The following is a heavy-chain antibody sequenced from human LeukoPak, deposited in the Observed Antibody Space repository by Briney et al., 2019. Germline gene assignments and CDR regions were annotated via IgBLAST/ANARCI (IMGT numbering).Heavy chain of an antibody. CDR3: ARRSDSGSDDGEDYFDN. CDR2: LYYSGST. D-gene: IGHD1-26*01. CDR1: SGSINNNTFY. J-gene: IGHJ4*02. Sequence: PSETLSLTCTVSSGSINNNTFYWGWVRQPPGRGLEWLGGLYYSGSTYYNPSLKSRIAISVDTSRNHFSLKMRSVTAADTAVYYCARRSDSGSDDGEDYFDNWGQGTLVTVSS. V-gene: IGHV4-39*02.